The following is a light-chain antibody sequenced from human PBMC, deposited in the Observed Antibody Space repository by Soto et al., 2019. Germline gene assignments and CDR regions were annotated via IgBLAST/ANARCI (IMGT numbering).Light chain of an antibody. CDR3: SSYAGDGTLV. CDR2: EGT. J-gene: IGLJ2*01. Sequence: QSALTQPASVSGSPGQSITISCTGTSSDVGSYNLVSWYQQHPDKAPKLMIYEGTKRPSGVSNRFSGSKSGNTASLTISGLQAEDEADYYCSSYAGDGTLVFGGGTQLTVL. V-gene: IGLV2-23*01. CDR1: SSDVGSYNL.